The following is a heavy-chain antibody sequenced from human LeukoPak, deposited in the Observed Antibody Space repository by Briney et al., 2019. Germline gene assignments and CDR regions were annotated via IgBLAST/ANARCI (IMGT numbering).Heavy chain of an antibody. Sequence: PGGSLRLSCAASRFTFSNYWMSWVRQAPGKGLEWVAHMNRDGSEKNYVDSVKGRFTISRDNAKNLLFLQMNSLRVEDTAVYYCARDGGVIRFGGQDVWGQGTTVTVS. V-gene: IGHV3-7*01. J-gene: IGHJ6*02. CDR3: ARDGGVIRFGGQDV. CDR2: MNRDGSEK. D-gene: IGHD3-16*01. CDR1: RFTFSNYW.